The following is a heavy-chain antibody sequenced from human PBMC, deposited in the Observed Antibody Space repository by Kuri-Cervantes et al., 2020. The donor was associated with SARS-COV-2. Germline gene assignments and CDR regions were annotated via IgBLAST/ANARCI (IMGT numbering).Heavy chain of an antibody. Sequence: GESLKISCAASGFTFSSYAMHWVRRAPGKGLEWVAVISYDGSNKYYADSVKGRFTISRDNSKNTLYLQMNSLRAEDTAVYYCARDSCSSTSCGHSSWGQGTMVTVSS. D-gene: IGHD2-2*01. CDR2: ISYDGSNK. CDR1: GFTFSSYA. CDR3: ARDSCSSTSCGHSS. V-gene: IGHV3-30-3*01. J-gene: IGHJ3*01.